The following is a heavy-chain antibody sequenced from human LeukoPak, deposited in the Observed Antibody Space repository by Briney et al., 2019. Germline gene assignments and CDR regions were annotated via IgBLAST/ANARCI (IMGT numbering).Heavy chain of an antibody. Sequence: ASVKVSCKASGGTWSSYAISWVRQAPGQGLEWMGGIIPIFGTANYAQKFQGRVTIATDESTSTAYMELSSLRSEDTAVYYCARATGGDAFDIWGQGTMVTVSS. J-gene: IGHJ3*02. D-gene: IGHD4-17*01. CDR1: GGTWSSYA. CDR3: ARATGGDAFDI. V-gene: IGHV1-69*05. CDR2: IIPIFGTA.